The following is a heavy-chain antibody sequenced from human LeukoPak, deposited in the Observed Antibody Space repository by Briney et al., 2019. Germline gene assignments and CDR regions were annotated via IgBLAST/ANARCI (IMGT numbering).Heavy chain of an antibody. CDR1: GGSFSGYY. D-gene: IGHD1-14*01. CDR3: ASFGTATSLSGDY. V-gene: IGHV4-34*01. J-gene: IGHJ4*02. CDR2: INHSGST. Sequence: PSETLSLTCAVYGGSFSGYYWSWIRQPPGKGLEWIGEINHSGSTNYNPSLKSRVTISVDTSKNQFSLKLSSVTAADTAVYYCASFGTATSLSGDYWGQGTLVTVSS.